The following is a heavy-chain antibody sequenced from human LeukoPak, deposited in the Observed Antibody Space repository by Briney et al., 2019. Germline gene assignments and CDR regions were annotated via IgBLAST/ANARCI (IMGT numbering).Heavy chain of an antibody. J-gene: IGHJ5*02. V-gene: IGHV4-59*01. D-gene: IGHD3-10*01. CDR3: ARRGYYGSGSYYKGSNWFDP. CDR1: GGSISSYY. CDR2: IYYSGST. Sequence: KPSETLSLTCTVSGGSISSYYWSWIRQTPGKGLEWIWYIYYSGSTNYNPSLKSRVTISVDTSKNQFSLKLSSVTAADTAVYYCARRGYYGSGSYYKGSNWFDPWGQGTLVTVSS.